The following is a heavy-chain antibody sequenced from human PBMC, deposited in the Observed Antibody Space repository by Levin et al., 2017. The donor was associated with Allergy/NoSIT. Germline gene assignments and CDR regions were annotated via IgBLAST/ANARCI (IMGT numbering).Heavy chain of an antibody. V-gene: IGHV1-2*06. D-gene: IGHD5-12*01. J-gene: IGHJ4*02. CDR3: AREGGYSGYDSGYFDY. CDR2: INPNSGGT. Sequence: GESLKISCKASGYTFTGYYMHWVRQAPGQGLEWMGRINPNSGGTNYAQKFQGRVTMTRDTSISTAYMELSRLRSDDTAVYYCAREGGYSGYDSGYFDYWGQGTLVTVSS. CDR1: GYTFTGYY.